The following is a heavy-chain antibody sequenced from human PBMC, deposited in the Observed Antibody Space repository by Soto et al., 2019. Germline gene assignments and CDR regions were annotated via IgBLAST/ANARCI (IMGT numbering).Heavy chain of an antibody. Sequence: LSLTCAVYGGSFSGYYWSWIRQPPGKGLEWIGEINHSGSTNYNPSLKSRVTISVDTSKNQFSLKLSSVTAADTAVYYCARGGYYDILTGYYIFDYWGQGTLVTVSS. CDR3: ARGGYYDILTGYYIFDY. CDR2: INHSGST. D-gene: IGHD3-9*01. J-gene: IGHJ4*02. V-gene: IGHV4-34*01. CDR1: GGSFSGYY.